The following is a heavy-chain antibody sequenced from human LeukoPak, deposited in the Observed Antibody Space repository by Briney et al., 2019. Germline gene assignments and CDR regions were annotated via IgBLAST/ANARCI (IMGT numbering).Heavy chain of an antibody. CDR2: MNPNSGNT. Sequence: ASVKVSCKASGYTFTSYDINWVRQATGQGLEWMGWMNPNSGNTGSAQKFQGRVTMTRNTSISTAYMELSSPRSEDTAVYYCARGLGRTTMVTRGGVRFDYWGQGTLVTVSS. J-gene: IGHJ4*02. CDR1: GYTFTSYD. CDR3: ARGLGRTTMVTRGGVRFDY. D-gene: IGHD5-18*01. V-gene: IGHV1-8*01.